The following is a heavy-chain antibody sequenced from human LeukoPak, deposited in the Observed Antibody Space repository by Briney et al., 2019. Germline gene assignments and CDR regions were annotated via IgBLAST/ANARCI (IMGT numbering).Heavy chain of an antibody. J-gene: IGHJ4*02. CDR2: ISSSGSTK. CDR1: GFTFSSYE. CDR3: ARAFGSGSYSF. D-gene: IGHD3-10*01. Sequence: GGSLRLSCAASGFTFSSYEMNWVRQAPGKGLEWVSYISSSGSTKYYADSVKGRITISRDNAKKSMYLQMNSLRAEDTAVYYCARAFGSGSYSFWGQGTLVRVSS. V-gene: IGHV3-48*03.